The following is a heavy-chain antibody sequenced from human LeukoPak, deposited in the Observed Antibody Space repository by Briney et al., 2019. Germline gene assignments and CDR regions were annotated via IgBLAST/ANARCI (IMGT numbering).Heavy chain of an antibody. CDR2: IYYSGST. CDR1: GDSISGHY. Sequence: PSETLSLTCTVSGDSISGHYWSWIRQPPGKGLEWIGYIYYSGSTKYNSSLKSRVTISVDTSKNQFSLKLSSVTAADTAVYYCARDRQATTAYDAFDIWGRGTMVTVSS. V-gene: IGHV4-59*11. D-gene: IGHD4-17*01. CDR3: ARDRQATTAYDAFDI. J-gene: IGHJ3*02.